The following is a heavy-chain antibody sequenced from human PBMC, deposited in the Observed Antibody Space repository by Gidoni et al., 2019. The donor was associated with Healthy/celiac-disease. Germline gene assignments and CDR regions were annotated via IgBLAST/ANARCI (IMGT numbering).Heavy chain of an antibody. CDR1: GYSFTTYW. V-gene: IGHV5-51*03. Sequence: EVQLVQSGAEVKKPGESLKISCRGSGYSFTTYWIGWVRQMPGKGLEWMGIIYPDDSDTRYSPSFQGQVTISADKSISTAYLQWSSLKASDTAMYYCARGVLWFGELLYPDYFDYWGQGTLVTVSS. J-gene: IGHJ4*02. CDR2: IYPDDSDT. D-gene: IGHD3-10*01. CDR3: ARGVLWFGELLYPDYFDY.